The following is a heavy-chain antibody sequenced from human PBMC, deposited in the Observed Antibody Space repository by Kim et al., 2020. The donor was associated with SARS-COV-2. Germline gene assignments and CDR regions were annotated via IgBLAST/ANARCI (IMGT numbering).Heavy chain of an antibody. CDR2: ISSSSSYI. J-gene: IGHJ4*02. Sequence: GGSLRLSCAASGFTFSSYSMNWVRQAPGKGLEWVSSISSSSSYIYYADSVKGRFTISRDNAKNSLYLQMNSLRAEDTAVYYCAKGPGSGYSYGYGLFDYWGQGTLVTVSS. CDR3: AKGPGSGYSYGYGLFDY. V-gene: IGHV3-21*01. CDR1: GFTFSSYS. D-gene: IGHD5-18*01.